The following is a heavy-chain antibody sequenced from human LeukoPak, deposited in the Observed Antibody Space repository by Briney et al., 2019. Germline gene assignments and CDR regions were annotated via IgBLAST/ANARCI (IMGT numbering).Heavy chain of an antibody. V-gene: IGHV3-7*01. Sequence: PGGSLRLSCAASGFTFSDSWMSWVRQAPGKGLEWVAKMNQDGSEKDYVDSVKGRFTISRDNARNSLYLQMGSLRAEDTAVYYCATYTHWVAGDVWGQGTTVTVSS. J-gene: IGHJ6*02. CDR3: ATYTHWVAGDV. CDR1: GFTFSDSW. CDR2: MNQDGSEK. D-gene: IGHD3-16*01.